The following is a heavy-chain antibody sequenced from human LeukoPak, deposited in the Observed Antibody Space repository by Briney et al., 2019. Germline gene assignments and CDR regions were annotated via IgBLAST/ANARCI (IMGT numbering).Heavy chain of an antibody. Sequence: GGSLRLSCAASGFTFSGYSMNWVRQAPGKGLEWVSSISSSSSYIYYADSVKGRFTISRDNAKNSLYLQMNSLRAEDTAVYYCARFRAGGEHQEERTSDAFDIWGQGTMVTVSS. CDR1: GFTFSGYS. V-gene: IGHV3-21*01. J-gene: IGHJ3*02. CDR3: ARFRAGGEHQEERTSDAFDI. CDR2: ISSSSSYI. D-gene: IGHD3-16*01.